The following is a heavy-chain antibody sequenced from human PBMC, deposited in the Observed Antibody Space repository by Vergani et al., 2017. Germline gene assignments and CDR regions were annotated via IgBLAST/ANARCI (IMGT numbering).Heavy chain of an antibody. CDR2: IYTSGST. J-gene: IGHJ4*02. CDR3: ASLSIAVAGTADY. CDR1: GGSISSGSYY. Sequence: QVQLQESGPGLVKPSQTLSLTCTVSGGSISSGSYYWSWIRQPAGKGLEWIGRIYTSGSTNYNPSLKSRVTISVDKSKNQFSLKLSAVTAADTAVYYCASLSIAVAGTADYWSQGTLVTVSS. V-gene: IGHV4-61*02. D-gene: IGHD6-19*01.